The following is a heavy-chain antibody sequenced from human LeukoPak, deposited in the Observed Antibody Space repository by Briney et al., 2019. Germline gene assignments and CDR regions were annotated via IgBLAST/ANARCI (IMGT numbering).Heavy chain of an antibody. CDR1: GGSISSGSYH. CDR3: ARDRYSSGWYEDY. CDR2: IYTSGST. V-gene: IGHV4-61*02. D-gene: IGHD6-19*01. J-gene: IGHJ4*02. Sequence: SETLPLTCTVSGGSISSGSYHWSWIRQPAGKGLEWIGRIYTSGSTNYNPSLKSRVTISVDTSKNQFSLKLSSVTAADTAVYYCARDRYSSGWYEDYWGQGTLVTVSS.